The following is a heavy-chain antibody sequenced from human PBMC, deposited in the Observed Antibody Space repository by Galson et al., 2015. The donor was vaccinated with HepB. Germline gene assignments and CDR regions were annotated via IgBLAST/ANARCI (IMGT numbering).Heavy chain of an antibody. D-gene: IGHD3-9*01. Sequence: ETLSLTCTVSGGSISSYYWSWIRQPPGKGLEWIGYIYYSGSTNYNPSLKRRVTISVDTSKNQFSLRLSSVTAADTAGYYCARGSYDILTGYYKGSDYWGQGTLVTVSS. CDR3: ARGSYDILTGYYKGSDY. CDR2: IYYSGST. V-gene: IGHV4-59*01. J-gene: IGHJ4*02. CDR1: GGSISSYY.